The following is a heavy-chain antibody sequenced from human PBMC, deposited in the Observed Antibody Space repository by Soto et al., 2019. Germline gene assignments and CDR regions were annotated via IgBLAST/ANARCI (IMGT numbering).Heavy chain of an antibody. J-gene: IGHJ5*02. V-gene: IGHV1-18*01. Sequence: QVHLVQSGAEVKKPGASVQVSCKASGYSFTSYGISWVRQAAGQGLEWMAWISGYNGKTRFAPKYQGRITMTIDTSTSTAYMDLRSLRSDDAAMYYCARDNMVNTDNWFDLWGQGTLVTVSS. CDR1: GYSFTSYG. D-gene: IGHD5-18*01. CDR2: ISGYNGKT. CDR3: ARDNMVNTDNWFDL.